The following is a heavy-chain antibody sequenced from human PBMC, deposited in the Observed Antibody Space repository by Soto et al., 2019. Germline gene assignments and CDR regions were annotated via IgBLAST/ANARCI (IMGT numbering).Heavy chain of an antibody. J-gene: IGHJ5*02. CDR2: IWFDGSNK. V-gene: IGHV3-33*06. Sequence: ESGGGVVQPGRSLRLSCAASGFTFSNYGMQWVRQAPGKGLEWVAVIWFDGSNKYYADSVKGRFTISRDNSKNTLYLQMDNLRAEDTAVYYCAKDHSYGSGTSYGHNWFDPWGQGTLVTVSS. D-gene: IGHD3-10*01. CDR1: GFTFSNYG. CDR3: AKDHSYGSGTSYGHNWFDP.